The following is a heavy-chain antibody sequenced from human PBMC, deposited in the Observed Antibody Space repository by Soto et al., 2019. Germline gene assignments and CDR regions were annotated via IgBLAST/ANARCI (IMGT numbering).Heavy chain of an antibody. CDR1: GFTFSSYA. D-gene: IGHD6-19*01. Sequence: PGGTLRLSCAASGFTFSSYAMTWVRQAPGKGLEWVSSISGSGDYTYYADSVKGRFTISRDDSKNKLYLQMNSLRAEDTAVYYCAKGLAVAGPYYYGMDVWGQGTTVTVSS. J-gene: IGHJ6*02. CDR2: ISGSGDYT. V-gene: IGHV3-23*01. CDR3: AKGLAVAGPYYYGMDV.